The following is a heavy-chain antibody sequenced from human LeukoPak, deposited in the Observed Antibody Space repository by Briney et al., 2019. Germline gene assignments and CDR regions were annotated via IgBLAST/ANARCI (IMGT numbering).Heavy chain of an antibody. CDR3: ARHQMGANTFDY. J-gene: IGHJ4*02. Sequence: SGTLSLTCGVSGGSIRSYWWSWVRQPPGKGLERIGEIYESGTTNYNPSLKSRATISGDKSASQFSLNLNSVTAADTAVYYCARHQMGANTFDYWGQGTLVTVSS. CDR2: IYESGTT. D-gene: IGHD1-26*01. CDR1: GGSIRSYW. V-gene: IGHV4-4*02.